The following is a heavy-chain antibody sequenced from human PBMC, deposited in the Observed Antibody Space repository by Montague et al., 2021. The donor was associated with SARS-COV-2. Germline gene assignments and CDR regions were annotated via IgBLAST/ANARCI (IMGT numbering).Heavy chain of an antibody. CDR3: TSGREGNYNVMDV. Sequence: CAISGDSVSSNSATWNWVRQSPSRGLEWLGRTYYRSKRYNDYAVXARGRVTINPDTSKNQFSLQLNSVTPEDTAIYYCTSGREGNYNVMDVWGQGTTVTVSS. CDR1: GDSVSSNSAT. CDR2: TYYRSKRYN. D-gene: IGHD1-1*01. V-gene: IGHV6-1*01. J-gene: IGHJ6*02.